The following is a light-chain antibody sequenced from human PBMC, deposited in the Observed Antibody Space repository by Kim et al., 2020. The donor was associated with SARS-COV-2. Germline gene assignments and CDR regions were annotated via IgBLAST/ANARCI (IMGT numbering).Light chain of an antibody. CDR2: EVS. V-gene: IGLV2-8*01. CDR3: GSYTGSNNGV. CDR1: SSDVGGNNF. J-gene: IGLJ3*02. Sequence: GQSVTISCPGTSSDVGGNNFVSWYQQHPSKATDLMFSEVSQRPAGVPDRFSGSKAGNAASLTVSGLQAEDEADYYCGSYTGSNNGVFGGGTKLTVL.